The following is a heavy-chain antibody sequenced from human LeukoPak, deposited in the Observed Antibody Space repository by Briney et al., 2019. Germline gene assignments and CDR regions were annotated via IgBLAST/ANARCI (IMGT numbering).Heavy chain of an antibody. Sequence: GGSLRLSCAASGFTFSSYGMHWVRPAPGKGLEWVAFIRYDGSNKYYADSVKGRFTISRDNSKNTLYLQMNSLRAEDTAVYYCAKDHYYDSSGGFDYWGQGTLVTVSS. CDR1: GFTFSSYG. J-gene: IGHJ4*02. D-gene: IGHD3-22*01. V-gene: IGHV3-30*02. CDR3: AKDHYYDSSGGFDY. CDR2: IRYDGSNK.